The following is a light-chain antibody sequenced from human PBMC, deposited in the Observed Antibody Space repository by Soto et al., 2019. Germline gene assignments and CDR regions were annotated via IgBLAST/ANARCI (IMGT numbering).Light chain of an antibody. V-gene: IGLV2-8*01. CDR3: SCYGGRRV. CDR2: EVS. J-gene: IGLJ1*01. Sequence: QSALTQPPSASGSPGQSVAISCTGTSSDVGANKYVSWYQQHPGKAPKLIIYEVSKRTSVVPDRFSGSKSGNTASLTVYGLQAEDEADYYCSCYGGRRVFGTWTKLT. CDR1: SSDVGANKY.